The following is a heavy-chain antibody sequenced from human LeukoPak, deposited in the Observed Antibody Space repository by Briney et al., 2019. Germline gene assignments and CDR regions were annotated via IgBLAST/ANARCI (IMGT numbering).Heavy chain of an antibody. CDR2: IFYTGSA. Sequence: SETLSLTCTVSGGSLSSGSSYWSWIRQHPGKGLEWIGYIFYTGSAYYNPSLNSRINISVVTSKNQFSLQLSSVTAADTAVYYCARVGIISEPTATFYFDYWGQGTLVTVSS. D-gene: IGHD1-1*01. CDR3: ARVGIISEPTATFYFDY. V-gene: IGHV4-31*03. CDR1: GGSLSSGSSY. J-gene: IGHJ4*02.